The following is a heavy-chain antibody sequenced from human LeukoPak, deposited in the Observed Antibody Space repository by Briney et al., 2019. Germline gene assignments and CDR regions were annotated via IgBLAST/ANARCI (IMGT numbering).Heavy chain of an antibody. CDR2: ISFDGSNK. Sequence: GGSLRLSCAASGFTFSTYAIHWVRQAPGKGLEWVAVISFDGSNKYYADSVKGRFTISRDNSKNTLYLQMNSLRAEDTAVYYCAKAIFETYYYGSGSYWGYYFDYWGQGTLVTVSS. D-gene: IGHD3-10*01. CDR1: GFTFSTYA. V-gene: IGHV3-30*04. J-gene: IGHJ4*02. CDR3: AKAIFETYYYGSGSYWGYYFDY.